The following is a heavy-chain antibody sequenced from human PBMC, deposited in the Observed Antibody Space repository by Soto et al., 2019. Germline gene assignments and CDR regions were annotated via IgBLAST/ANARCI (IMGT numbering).Heavy chain of an antibody. CDR2: ITSSGSAI. CDR3: TRGYTGYAQAGLDS. V-gene: IGHV3-48*01. CDR1: GFTFSIYS. D-gene: IGHD5-12*01. J-gene: IGHJ4*02. Sequence: PWGSLRLSCAASGFTFSIYSMNWVRQAPGKGLEWVSYITSSGSAIYYADTVKGRFTISRDNAKNSLYLQMNSLRAEDTAVYYCTRGYTGYAQAGLDSWGQGTLVTVSS.